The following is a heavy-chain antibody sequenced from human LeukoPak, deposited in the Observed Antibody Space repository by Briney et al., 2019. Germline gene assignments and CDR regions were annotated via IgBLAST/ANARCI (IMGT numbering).Heavy chain of an antibody. Sequence: GGSLRLSCAASGLTFSSYEMNWVRQAPGKGLERISYISSSGSTIYYADSVKGRFTISRDNAKNSLYLQMNSLRAEDTAVYYCAELGITMIGGVWGKGTTVTISS. V-gene: IGHV3-48*03. D-gene: IGHD3-10*02. CDR2: ISSSGSTI. CDR1: GLTFSSYE. J-gene: IGHJ6*04. CDR3: AELGITMIGGV.